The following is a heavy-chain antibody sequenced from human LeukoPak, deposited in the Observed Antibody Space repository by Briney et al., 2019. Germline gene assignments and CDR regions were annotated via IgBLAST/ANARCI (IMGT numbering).Heavy chain of an antibody. V-gene: IGHV3-53*01. Sequence: GGSLRLSCAASGFIVSSNYMIWVRQAPGKGLEWVSIIYSGGGTYYADSVKGRFTISRDNSRNTLYLQMNSLRAEDTAVYYCARGVPGCSSTSCFSFDYWGQGTLVTASS. CDR1: GFIVSSNY. D-gene: IGHD2-2*01. CDR3: ARGVPGCSSTSCFSFDY. CDR2: IYSGGGT. J-gene: IGHJ4*02.